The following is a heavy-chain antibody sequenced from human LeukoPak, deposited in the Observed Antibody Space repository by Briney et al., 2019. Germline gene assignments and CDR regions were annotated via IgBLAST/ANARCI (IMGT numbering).Heavy chain of an antibody. V-gene: IGHV4-39*01. J-gene: IGHJ5*02. CDR3: ASNPSRNIVVAPPAPLGRFDP. Sequence: SETLSLTCTVSGGSISSSNYYWGWIRQPPGKGLEWIGSIYYSGSTYYNPSLESRVTISVDPSKNQFSLKLSSVAAADTAVYYCASNPSRNIVVAPPAPLGRFDPWGQGTLVTVSS. D-gene: IGHD2-2*01. CDR1: GGSISSSNYY. CDR2: IYYSGST.